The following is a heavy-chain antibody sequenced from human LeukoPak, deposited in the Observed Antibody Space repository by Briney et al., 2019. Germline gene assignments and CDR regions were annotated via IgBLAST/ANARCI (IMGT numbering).Heavy chain of an antibody. V-gene: IGHV1-18*01. CDR2: ISAYNGNT. J-gene: IGHJ4*02. D-gene: IGHD2-15*01. Sequence: ASVKVSCKASGYSFSSYGISWVRQAPGQGLEWMGWISAYNGNTNYAQRLQGRVTMTTDTSTSTAYMELRSLTSDDTAVYYCARVPSGGPFDYWGQGTLVTLSS. CDR3: ARVPSGGPFDY. CDR1: GYSFSSYG.